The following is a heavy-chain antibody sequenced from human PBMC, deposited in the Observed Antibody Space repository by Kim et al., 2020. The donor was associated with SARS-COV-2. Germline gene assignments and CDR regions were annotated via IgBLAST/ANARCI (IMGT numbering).Heavy chain of an antibody. Sequence: SETLSLTCAVSGASISGYWSWIRQPPGKSLEWIAYVYHTGSATYNPSLKSRVTISMDTSRNYISLQLTSLTAADTAIYYCARLNYGDYDEAFDLWGPGT. J-gene: IGHJ3*01. CDR3: ARLNYGDYDEAFDL. CDR2: VYHTGSA. D-gene: IGHD4-17*01. V-gene: IGHV4-59*08. CDR1: GASISGY.